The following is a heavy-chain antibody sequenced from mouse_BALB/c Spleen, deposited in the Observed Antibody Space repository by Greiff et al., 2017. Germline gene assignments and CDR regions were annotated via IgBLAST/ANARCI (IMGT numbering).Heavy chain of an antibody. CDR2: ISSGGGST. CDR3: ARHGGNRAWFAY. Sequence: EVKLVESGGGLVKPGGSLKLSCAASGFAFSSYDMSWVRQTPGKRLEWVAYISSGGGSTYYPDTVKGRVTISRDKAKNTLYLQMSSLKSEDTAMYYCARHGGNRAWFAYWGQGTLVTVSA. CDR1: GFAFSSYD. V-gene: IGHV5-12-1*01. D-gene: IGHD1-1*02. J-gene: IGHJ3*01.